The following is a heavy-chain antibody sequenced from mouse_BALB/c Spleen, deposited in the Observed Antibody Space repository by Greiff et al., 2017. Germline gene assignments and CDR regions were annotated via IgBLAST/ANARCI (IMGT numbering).Heavy chain of an antibody. Sequence: VQLQQSGAELARPGASVKMSCKASGYTFTSYTMHWVKQRPGQGLEWIGYINPSSGYTNYNQKFKDKATLTADKSSSTAYMQLSSLTSEDSAVYYCARGDGNYFPWFAYWGQGTLVTVSA. CDR2: INPSSGYT. CDR3: ARGDGNYFPWFAY. J-gene: IGHJ3*01. CDR1: GYTFTSYT. V-gene: IGHV1-4*01. D-gene: IGHD2-1*01.